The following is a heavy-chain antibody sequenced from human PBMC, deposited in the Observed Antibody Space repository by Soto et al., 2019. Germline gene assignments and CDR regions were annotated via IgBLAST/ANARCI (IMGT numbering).Heavy chain of an antibody. Sequence: QVQLVQAGAEVKKPGSSVKVSCKASGGTFSSYDISWVRQAPGQGLEWMGGIIPIFGTANYAQKFQGRVTSTADESTSTAYLELSSLRSEDTAVHSCATSYSGSYSRAEYFQHWGQGTLVTVSS. CDR1: GGTFSSYD. CDR3: ATSYSGSYSRAEYFQH. J-gene: IGHJ1*01. CDR2: IIPIFGTA. V-gene: IGHV1-69*01. D-gene: IGHD1-26*01.